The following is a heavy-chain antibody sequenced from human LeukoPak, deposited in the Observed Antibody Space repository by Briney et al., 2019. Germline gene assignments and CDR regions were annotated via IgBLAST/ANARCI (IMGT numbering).Heavy chain of an antibody. CDR2: IKQDGTES. Sequence: GGSLRLSCATSGFIFSSYWMRWVRQAPGKGLEWVATIKQDGTESYYVDSVKGRFTISRDNAENSLYLQMNSLRAEDTAVYYCARSGISRAFDIWGQGTMVTVSS. CDR3: ARSGISRAFDI. V-gene: IGHV3-7*01. D-gene: IGHD5-12*01. CDR1: GFIFSSYW. J-gene: IGHJ3*02.